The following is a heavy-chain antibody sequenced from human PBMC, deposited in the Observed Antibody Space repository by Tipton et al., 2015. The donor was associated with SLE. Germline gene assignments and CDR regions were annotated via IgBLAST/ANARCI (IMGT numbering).Heavy chain of an antibody. CDR2: INHSGST. D-gene: IGHD3-3*01. V-gene: IGHV4-39*07. Sequence: TLSLTCTVSGGSITNTIYYWGWIRQPPGKGLEWIGEINHSGSTNYNPSLKSRVTISVDTSKNQFSLKLSSVTAADTAVYYCARGGTIFGVAPVDYWGQGTLVTVSS. J-gene: IGHJ4*02. CDR1: GGSITNTIYY. CDR3: ARGGTIFGVAPVDY.